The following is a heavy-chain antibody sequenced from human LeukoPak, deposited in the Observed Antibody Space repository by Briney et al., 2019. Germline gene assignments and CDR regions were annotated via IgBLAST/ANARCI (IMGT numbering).Heavy chain of an antibody. D-gene: IGHD3-22*01. V-gene: IGHV4-4*07. CDR1: GGSITYYY. Sequence: SETLSLTCSVSGGSITYYYWSWIRQPAGKGLEWIGRIQTSGKTNYNPSLKSRVTMSVDTSKNQFSLKLSSVTAADTAVYYCVRAGGYFYDSSGDSNGFDIWGQGTMVTVSS. CDR2: IQTSGKT. J-gene: IGHJ3*02. CDR3: VRAGGYFYDSSGDSNGFDI.